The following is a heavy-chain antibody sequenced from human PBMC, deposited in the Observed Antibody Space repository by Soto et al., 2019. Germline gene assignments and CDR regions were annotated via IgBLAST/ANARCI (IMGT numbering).Heavy chain of an antibody. CDR2: ISWNSGSI. CDR1: GFTFDDYA. CDR3: AKDRGTYYYYMDV. J-gene: IGHJ6*03. D-gene: IGHD1-1*01. Sequence: DVQLVESGGGLVQPGRSLRLSCAASGFTFDDYAMHWVRQAPGKGLEWVSGISWNSGSIGYADSVKGRFTISRDNAKNSLYLQMNSLRAEDTALYYCAKDRGTYYYYMDVWGKGTTVTVSS. V-gene: IGHV3-9*01.